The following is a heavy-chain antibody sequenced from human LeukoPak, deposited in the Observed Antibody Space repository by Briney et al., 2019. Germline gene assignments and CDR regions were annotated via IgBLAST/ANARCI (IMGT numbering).Heavy chain of an antibody. CDR3: ARGRHSTSFDY. D-gene: IGHD2-2*01. Sequence: PGRSLRLSCAASGFTFSSYAMHWVRQAPGKGLEWVAVISYDGSNKYYADSVKGRFTISRHNSKNTLYLQMNSLRAEDTAVYYCARGRHSTSFDYWGQGTLVTVSS. V-gene: IGHV3-30-3*01. CDR1: GFTFSSYA. CDR2: ISYDGSNK. J-gene: IGHJ4*02.